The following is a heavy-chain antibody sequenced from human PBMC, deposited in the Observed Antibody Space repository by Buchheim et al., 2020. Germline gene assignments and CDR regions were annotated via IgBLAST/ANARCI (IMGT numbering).Heavy chain of an antibody. Sequence: EVQLVESGGDLVQPGGSLRLSCAASRFTFSSYEMNWVRQAPGKGLEWVSYISSSGSTIYYADSVKGRFTISRDNAKNSLYLQMNSLRAEDTAVYYCARQEPYCGGDCYSPGYYGMDVWGQGTT. CDR2: ISSSGSTI. D-gene: IGHD2-21*02. CDR3: ARQEPYCGGDCYSPGYYGMDV. V-gene: IGHV3-48*03. CDR1: RFTFSSYE. J-gene: IGHJ6*02.